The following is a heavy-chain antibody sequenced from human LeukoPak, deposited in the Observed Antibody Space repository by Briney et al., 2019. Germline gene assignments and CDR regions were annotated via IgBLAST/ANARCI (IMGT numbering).Heavy chain of an antibody. CDR3: AREGYSSSSRSFDY. CDR2: ISWNSGSI. J-gene: IGHJ4*02. Sequence: PGGSLRLSCAASGFTFDDYAMHWVRQAPGKGLEWVSGISWNSGSIGYADSVKGRFTISRDNAKNSLYLQMNSLRAEDTAVYYCAREGYSSSSRSFDYWGQGTLVTVSS. CDR1: GFTFDDYA. V-gene: IGHV3-9*01. D-gene: IGHD6-13*01.